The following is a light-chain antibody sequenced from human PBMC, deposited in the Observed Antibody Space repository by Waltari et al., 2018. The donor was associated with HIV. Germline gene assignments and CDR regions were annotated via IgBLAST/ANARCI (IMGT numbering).Light chain of an antibody. CDR2: DAS. V-gene: IGKV3-11*01. CDR1: ERISTY. CDR3: QQRTNWWT. Sequence: EIVLTQSPATLSLSPGERASLSCRASERISTYLAWYQQRPGQAPRLLIYDASHRATGVPTRFSGSGSGTDFTLTISSREPDDFAIYYCQQRTNWWTFGQGTRVETK. J-gene: IGKJ1*01.